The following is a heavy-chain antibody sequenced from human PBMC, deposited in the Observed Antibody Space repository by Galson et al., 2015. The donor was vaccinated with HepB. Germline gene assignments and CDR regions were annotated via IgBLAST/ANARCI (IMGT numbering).Heavy chain of an antibody. V-gene: IGHV3-48*01. CDR1: VFTFNMYS. Sequence: SLRLSCAASVFTFNMYSINWVRQAPGKGLEWVSHISGRSSTIYYADSVKGRFTISRDNAKNSLYLQMNSLRADDTAVYYCARMGGDIPPYYYMDVWGKGTTVTVSS. J-gene: IGHJ6*03. CDR2: ISGRSSTI. CDR3: ARMGGDIPPYYYMDV. D-gene: IGHD3-16*02.